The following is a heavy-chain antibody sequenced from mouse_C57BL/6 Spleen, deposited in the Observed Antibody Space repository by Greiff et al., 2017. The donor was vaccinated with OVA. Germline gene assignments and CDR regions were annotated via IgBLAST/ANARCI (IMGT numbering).Heavy chain of an antibody. CDR2: ISYDGSN. CDR1: GYSITSGYY. J-gene: IGHJ4*01. D-gene: IGHD2-4*01. CDR3: ARARDDYDGAYPMDY. V-gene: IGHV3-6*01. Sequence: DVKLQESGPGLVKPSQSLSLTCSVTGYSITSGYYWNWIRQFPGNKLEWMGYISYDGSNNYNPSLKNRISITRDTSKNQFFLKLNSVTTEDTATYYCARARDDYDGAYPMDYWGQGTSVTVSS.